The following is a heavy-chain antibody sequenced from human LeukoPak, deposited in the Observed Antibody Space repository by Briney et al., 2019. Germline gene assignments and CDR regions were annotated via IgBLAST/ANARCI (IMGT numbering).Heavy chain of an antibody. J-gene: IGHJ3*02. V-gene: IGHV3-43*02. CDR2: ISGDGGST. CDR3: AKELYPQPAFDI. CDR1: GFTFNDYA. Sequence: PGGSLRLSCAASGFTFNDYAFHWVRKRPGKGLGWVSLISGDGGSTYYADSVKGRFTISRDNSKNSLYLQMNSLRTEDTALYYCAKELYPQPAFDIWGQGTMVTVSS. D-gene: IGHD2-8*01.